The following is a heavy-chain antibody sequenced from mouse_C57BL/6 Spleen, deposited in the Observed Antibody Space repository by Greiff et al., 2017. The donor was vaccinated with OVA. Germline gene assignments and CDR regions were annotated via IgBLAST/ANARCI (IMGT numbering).Heavy chain of an antibody. J-gene: IGHJ2*01. CDR2: IDPSDSET. Sequence: VQLQQPGAELVRPGSSVKLSCKASGYTFTSYWMHWVKQRPIQGLEWIGNIDPSDSETHYNQKFKDKATLTVDKSSSTAYMQLSSLTSEDSAVYYCARAYLYDGYYDYWGQGTTLTVSS. CDR1: GYTFTSYW. CDR3: ARAYLYDGYYDY. V-gene: IGHV1-52*01. D-gene: IGHD2-3*01.